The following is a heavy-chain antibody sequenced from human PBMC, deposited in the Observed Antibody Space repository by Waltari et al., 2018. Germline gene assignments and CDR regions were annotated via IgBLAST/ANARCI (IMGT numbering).Heavy chain of an antibody. V-gene: IGHV3-74*01. D-gene: IGHD6-13*01. CDR1: GFTFSSYW. CDR2: MMRNGSST. Sequence: EVQLVESGGGLVQPGGSLRLSCAASGFTFSSYWMHWVRQARGKGLGWVQVMMRNGSSTSYADSANGRFTNSRDNAKNTLYLQMNSLRAEDTAVYYCARDQGGAAAVTAFDYWGQGTLVTVSS. CDR3: ARDQGGAAAVTAFDY. J-gene: IGHJ4*02.